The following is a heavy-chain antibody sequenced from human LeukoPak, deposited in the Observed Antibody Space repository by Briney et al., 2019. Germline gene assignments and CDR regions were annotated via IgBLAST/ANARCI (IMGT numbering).Heavy chain of an antibody. CDR1: GSSFTSYW. CDR3: AKDESTGGFAPGYFYGMGV. CDR2: INQDAGTT. Sequence: GGSLRLSCVASGSSFTSYWMSWVRQAPGKDLEFVANINQDAGTTNYVDSVKGRFTISRDSAKNSLYLQMDSLRVEDTALYYCAKDESTGGFAPGYFYGMGVWGQGTTVTVSS. V-gene: IGHV3-7*03. D-gene: IGHD3-16*01. J-gene: IGHJ6*02.